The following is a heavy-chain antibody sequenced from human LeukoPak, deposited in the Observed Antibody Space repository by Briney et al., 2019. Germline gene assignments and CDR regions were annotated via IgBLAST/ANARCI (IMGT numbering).Heavy chain of an antibody. J-gene: IGHJ4*02. CDR2: INPNSGGT. Sequence: ASVKVSCKASGYTFTSYGISWVRQAPGQGLEWMGWINPNSGGTNYAQKFQGWVTMTRDTSISTAYMELSRLRSDDTAVYYCARDLEQQLVLDYWGQGTLVTVSS. V-gene: IGHV1-2*04. CDR1: GYTFTSYG. CDR3: ARDLEQQLVLDY. D-gene: IGHD6-13*01.